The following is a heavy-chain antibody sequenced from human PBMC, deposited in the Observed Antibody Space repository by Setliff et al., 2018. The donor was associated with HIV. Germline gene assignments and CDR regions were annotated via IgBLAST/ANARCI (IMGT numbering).Heavy chain of an antibody. D-gene: IGHD3-10*01. Sequence: PSETLSLTCTVSGGSISGHYWSWIRQPPEWGLEWIGYISSSGSTNFNPPLQSRVTISVDTSKNQFSLKLSSVTAADTAVYYCARHSGVASPNWFDPWGQGTLVTVSS. V-gene: IGHV4-4*09. CDR1: GGSISGHY. CDR3: ARHSGVASPNWFDP. J-gene: IGHJ5*02. CDR2: ISSSGST.